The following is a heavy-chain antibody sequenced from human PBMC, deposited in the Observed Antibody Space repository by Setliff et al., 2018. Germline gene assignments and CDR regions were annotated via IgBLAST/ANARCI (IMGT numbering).Heavy chain of an antibody. CDR2: IKQEGSAK. Sequence: PGGSLRLSCAASGFPFSTYWLNWVRQAPGKGLEWVANIKQEGSAKYYVDSVKGRFTISRDNAKNSLYLQMNSLRAEDTAVYYCTRDVYDFRTGEAGPWGQGARVTVS. CDR1: GFPFSTYW. V-gene: IGHV3-7*01. D-gene: IGHD3-3*01. CDR3: TRDVYDFRTGEAGP. J-gene: IGHJ5*02.